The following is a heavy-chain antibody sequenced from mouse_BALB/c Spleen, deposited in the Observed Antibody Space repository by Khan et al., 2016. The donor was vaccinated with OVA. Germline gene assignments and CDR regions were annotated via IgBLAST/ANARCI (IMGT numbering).Heavy chain of an antibody. J-gene: IGHJ4*01. V-gene: IGHV3-2*02. Sequence: EVQLQESGPGLVKPSQSLSLTCTVTGYSITSNYAWNWIRQFPGNKLEWMGYISYSGSTSYNPSLKSRISITRDTSNNKSFLQLTYVTTEDTATYDCARGNYDGYAMDYWGQGTSVTVSA. CDR1: GYSITSNYA. CDR2: ISYSGST. CDR3: ARGNYDGYAMDY. D-gene: IGHD2-4*01.